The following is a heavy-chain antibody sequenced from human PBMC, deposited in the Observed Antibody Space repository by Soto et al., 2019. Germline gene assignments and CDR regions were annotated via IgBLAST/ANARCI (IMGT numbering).Heavy chain of an antibody. J-gene: IGHJ5*02. Sequence: GSLRLSCAASGFTVSSNYWFWIRKPPGKGLEWIGYIAYSGDTYYNPSLRSRVTISADRSENKFSLTLKSVTAADTAVYFCARDFERSAIGPWGQGTSVTVSS. D-gene: IGHD3-9*01. CDR1: GFTVSSNY. V-gene: IGHV4-59*06. CDR2: IAYSGDT. CDR3: ARDFERSAIGP.